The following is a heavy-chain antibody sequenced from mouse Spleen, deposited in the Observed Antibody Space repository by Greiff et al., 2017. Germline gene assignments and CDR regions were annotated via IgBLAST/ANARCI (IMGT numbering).Heavy chain of an antibody. CDR3: ASFRFITTVVATPNYAMDY. CDR2: IWGGGST. D-gene: IGHD1-1*01. V-gene: IGHV2-6*01. J-gene: IGHJ4*01. CDR1: GFSLTSYG. Sequence: QVQLKQSGPGLVAPSQSLSITCTVSGFSLTSYGVDWVRQSPGKGLEWLGVIWGGGSTNYNSALKSRLSISKDNSKSQVFLKMNSLQTDDTAMYYCASFRFITTVVATPNYAMDYWGQGTSVTVS.